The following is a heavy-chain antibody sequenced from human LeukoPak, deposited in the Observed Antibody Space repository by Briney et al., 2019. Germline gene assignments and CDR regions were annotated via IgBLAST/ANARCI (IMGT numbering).Heavy chain of an antibody. CDR1: GGSISSYY. CDR2: INHSGST. D-gene: IGHD6-6*01. V-gene: IGHV4-34*01. Sequence: SETLSLTCTVSGGSISSYYWSWIRQPPGKGLEWIGEINHSGSTNYNPSLKSRVTISVDTSKNQFSLKLSSVTAADTAVYYCASSSIAARRKIDYWGQGTLVTVSS. CDR3: ASSSIAARRKIDY. J-gene: IGHJ4*02.